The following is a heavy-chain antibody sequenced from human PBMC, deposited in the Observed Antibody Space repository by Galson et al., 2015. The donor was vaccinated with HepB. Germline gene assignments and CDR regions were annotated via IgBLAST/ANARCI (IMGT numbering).Heavy chain of an antibody. V-gene: IGHV1-69*13. D-gene: IGHD4-11*01. Sequence: SVKVSCKASGGTFSTYGFSWVRQAPGQGLEWVGGIIPMYGTRNYAQKFQGRVTITADVVTNTAYMELSGLRSEDTAVYYCARELTSTGYTNYNLHYYGMDVWGQGTTVTVSS. CDR1: GGTFSTYG. CDR2: IIPMYGTR. J-gene: IGHJ6*02. CDR3: ARELTSTGYTNYNLHYYGMDV.